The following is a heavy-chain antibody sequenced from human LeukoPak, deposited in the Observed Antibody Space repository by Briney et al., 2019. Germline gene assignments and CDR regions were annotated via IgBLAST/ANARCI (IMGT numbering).Heavy chain of an antibody. Sequence: PSETLSLTCTVSGGSISSGGYYWSWIRQHPGKGLEWIGYIYYSGSTYYNPSLKSRVTISVDTSKNQFSLKLSSVTAADTAVYYCARDGGYCSGGSCQGFDPWGQGTLVTVSS. CDR3: ARDGGYCSGGSCQGFDP. D-gene: IGHD2-15*01. CDR1: GGSISSGGYY. J-gene: IGHJ5*02. V-gene: IGHV4-31*03. CDR2: IYYSGST.